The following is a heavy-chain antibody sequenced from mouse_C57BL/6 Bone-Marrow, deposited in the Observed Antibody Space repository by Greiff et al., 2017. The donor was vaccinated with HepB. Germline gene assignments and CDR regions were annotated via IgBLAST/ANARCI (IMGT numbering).Heavy chain of an antibody. CDR3: ARRVLYYGSSYSYWYFDV. J-gene: IGHJ1*03. CDR2: IYPRSGNT. V-gene: IGHV1-81*01. Sequence: QVQLQQSGAELARPGASVKLSCKASGYTFTSYGISWVKQRTGQGLEWIGEIYPRSGNTYYNEKFKGKAILTADKSSSTAYMELRSLTSEDSAVYFCARRVLYYGSSYSYWYFDVWGTGTTVTVSS. D-gene: IGHD1-1*01. CDR1: GYTFTSYG.